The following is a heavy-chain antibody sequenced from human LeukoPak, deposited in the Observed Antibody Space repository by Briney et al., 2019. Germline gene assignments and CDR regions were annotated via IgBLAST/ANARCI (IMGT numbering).Heavy chain of an antibody. D-gene: IGHD4-23*01. Sequence: PGGSLRLSRAASGFTFSDHFMTWIRQAPGKGLEWISYISGSGATYYADSVKGRFTISRDNAQNSLWLQMSSLRAEDTAVYYCARDPMYNGGNSGAFDFWGQGTLVTVSS. CDR2: ISGSGAT. J-gene: IGHJ3*01. CDR3: ARDPMYNGGNSGAFDF. CDR1: GFTFSDHF. V-gene: IGHV3-11*01.